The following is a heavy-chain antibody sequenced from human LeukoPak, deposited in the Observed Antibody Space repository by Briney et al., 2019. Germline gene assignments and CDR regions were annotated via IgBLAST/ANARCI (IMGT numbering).Heavy chain of an antibody. D-gene: IGHD3-22*01. V-gene: IGHV4-59*01. CDR2: IYYSGST. J-gene: IGHJ4*02. Sequence: PSETLSLTCTVPGGSISSYYWSWIRQPPGKGLEWIGYIYYSGSTNYNPSLKSRVTISVDTSKNQFSLKLSSVTAADTAVYYCARVSDYYDSSGYYYYPFDCWGQGTLVTVSS. CDR1: GGSISSYY. CDR3: ARVSDYYDSSGYYYYPFDC.